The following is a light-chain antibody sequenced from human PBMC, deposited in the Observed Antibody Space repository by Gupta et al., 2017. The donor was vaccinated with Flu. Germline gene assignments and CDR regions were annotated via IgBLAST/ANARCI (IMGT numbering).Light chain of an antibody. J-gene: IGKJ4*01. V-gene: IGKV1-39*01. Sequence: PSSLSASVGDRVTITCRASQSISTYLSWYQQKPGEAPKLLIYTASSLQSGVPSRFSGSGSGTDFTLTISSLQPEDFATYSCQQSYSSPLTFGGGTKVEI. CDR3: QQSYSSPLT. CDR2: TAS. CDR1: QSISTY.